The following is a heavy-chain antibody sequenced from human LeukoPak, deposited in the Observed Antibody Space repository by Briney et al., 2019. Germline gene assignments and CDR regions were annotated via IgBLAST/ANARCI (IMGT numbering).Heavy chain of an antibody. CDR3: ARDHDYGGSGGY. CDR1: GDSISNYY. Sequence: SESLSLTCTVSGDSISNYYWSWIRQPPGKWLEWIGYIYYSGNTDYNPSLKSRVTISIDTSKNQFSLRLNSVTAADTAVYYCARDHDYGGSGGYWGQGTLVTVSS. D-gene: IGHD4-23*01. J-gene: IGHJ4*02. CDR2: IYYSGNT. V-gene: IGHV4-59*12.